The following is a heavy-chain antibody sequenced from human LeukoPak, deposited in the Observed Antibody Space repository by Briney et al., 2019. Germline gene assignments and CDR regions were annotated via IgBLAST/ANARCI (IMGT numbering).Heavy chain of an antibody. V-gene: IGHV3-48*03. D-gene: IGHD3-10*01. CDR2: ISSSGSTI. Sequence: PGGSLRLSCAASGFTFSSYEMNWVRQAPGKGLEWVSYISSSGSTIYYADSVKGRFTISRDNAKNSLYLQMNSLRAEDTAVYYCARDRRFGESHNWFDPWGQGTLVTVSS. CDR1: GFTFSSYE. CDR3: ARDRRFGESHNWFDP. J-gene: IGHJ5*02.